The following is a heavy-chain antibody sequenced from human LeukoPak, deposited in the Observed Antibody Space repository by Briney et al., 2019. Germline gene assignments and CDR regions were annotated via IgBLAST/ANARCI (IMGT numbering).Heavy chain of an antibody. Sequence: PGGSLRLSCAASGFTFYDHAMNWVRQAPGEGLEWVSSITYSSRYIYYADSVKGRLISSRDNAKNSLYLQLNSLTVEDTAVYYCARVSREYGDLDSWGQGTLVTVSS. CDR2: ITYSSRYI. D-gene: IGHD4-17*01. V-gene: IGHV3-21*01. CDR1: GFTFYDHA. J-gene: IGHJ4*02. CDR3: ARVSREYGDLDS.